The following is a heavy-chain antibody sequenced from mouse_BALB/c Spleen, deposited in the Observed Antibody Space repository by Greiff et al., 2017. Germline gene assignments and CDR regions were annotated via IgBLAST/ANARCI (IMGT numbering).Heavy chain of an antibody. D-gene: IGHD5-1*01. J-gene: IGHJ4*01. V-gene: IGHV1-67*01. Sequence: VQLQQSGPELVRPGVSVKISCKGSGYTFTDYAMHWVKQSHAKSLEWIGVISTYYGNTNYNQKFKGKATMTVDKSSSTAYMELARLTSEDSAIYYCARVPHYYSMDYWGQGTSGTVSS. CDR3: ARVPHYYSMDY. CDR2: ISTYYGNT. CDR1: GYTFTDYA.